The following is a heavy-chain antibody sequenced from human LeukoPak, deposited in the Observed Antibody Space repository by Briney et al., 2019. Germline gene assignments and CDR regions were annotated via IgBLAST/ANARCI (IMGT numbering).Heavy chain of an antibody. D-gene: IGHD6-19*01. CDR3: ARDGGIAVASYYFDY. CDR2: ISYDGSNK. J-gene: IGHJ4*02. Sequence: GGSLRLSCAASGFTFSSYGMHWVRQAPGKGLEWVAVISYDGSNKYYADSVKGRFTISRDNSKNTLYLQMNSLRAEDTAVYYCARDGGIAVASYYFDYWGQGTLVTVSS. V-gene: IGHV3-30*03. CDR1: GFTFSSYG.